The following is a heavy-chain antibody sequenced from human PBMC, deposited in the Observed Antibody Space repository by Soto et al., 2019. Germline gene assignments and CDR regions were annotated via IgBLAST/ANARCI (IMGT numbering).Heavy chain of an antibody. CDR1: GFSLSTSGEG. J-gene: IGHJ4*02. Sequence: QITLKEFGPTLVKPTQTLTLTCTFSGFSLSTSGEGVGWIRQPPGKALEWLALFYWDDDKRFSPSVISRLTITKDTSKNQVVLTMTKMDTVDTGTYYCAHGRAAAFDYWGQGTLVTVSS. CDR3: AHGRAAAFDY. CDR2: FYWDDDK. V-gene: IGHV2-5*02. D-gene: IGHD2-15*01.